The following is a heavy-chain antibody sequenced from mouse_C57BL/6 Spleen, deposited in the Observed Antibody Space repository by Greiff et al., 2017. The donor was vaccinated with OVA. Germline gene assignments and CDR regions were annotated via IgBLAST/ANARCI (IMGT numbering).Heavy chain of an antibody. CDR1: GYSITSGYD. CDR2: ISYSGST. D-gene: IGHD2-4*01. CDR3: ARGAYDYDGAMDY. V-gene: IGHV3-1*01. Sequence: DVQLQESGPGMVKPSQSLSLTCTVTGYSITSGYDWHWIRHFPGNKLEWMGYISYSGSTNYNPSLKSRISITHDTSKNHFFLKLNSVTTEDTATYYCARGAYDYDGAMDYWGQGTSVTVSS. J-gene: IGHJ4*01.